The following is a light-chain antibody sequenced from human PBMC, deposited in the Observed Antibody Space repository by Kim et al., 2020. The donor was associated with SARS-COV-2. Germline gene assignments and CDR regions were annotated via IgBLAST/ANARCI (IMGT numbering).Light chain of an antibody. V-gene: IGLV3-19*01. CDR3: NSRDSSGNHLI. Sequence: SSELTQDPAVSVALGQTVRITCQGDSLRSYYATWYQQKPGQAPVFLIYGKNNRPSGIPDRFSGSTSGNTASLPITGAPAEDEADYYCNSRDSSGNHLIFG. CDR1: SLRSYY. J-gene: IGLJ1*01. CDR2: GKN.